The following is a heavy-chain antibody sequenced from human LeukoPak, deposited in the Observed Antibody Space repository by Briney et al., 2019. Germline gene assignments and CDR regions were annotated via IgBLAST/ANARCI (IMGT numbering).Heavy chain of an antibody. Sequence: PGGSLRLSCAASGFTVSSNYMSWVRQAPGKGLEWVSVIYSGGSTYYADSVKGRFTISRDNSKNTLYLQMNGLRAEDTAVYYCARDGVTTGLDYWGQGTLVTVSS. CDR1: GFTVSSNY. CDR3: ARDGVTTGLDY. D-gene: IGHD4-17*01. CDR2: IYSGGST. J-gene: IGHJ4*02. V-gene: IGHV3-53*01.